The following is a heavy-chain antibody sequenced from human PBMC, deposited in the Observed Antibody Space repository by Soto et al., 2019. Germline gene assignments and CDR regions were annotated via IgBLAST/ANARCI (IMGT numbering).Heavy chain of an antibody. J-gene: IGHJ5*02. CDR3: AREGYSGSHYGSIAP. CDR1: GFTFSNYG. V-gene: IGHV3-33*01. D-gene: IGHD1-26*01. CDR2: IWYDGSNK. Sequence: QVQLVESGGGVVQPGRSLRLSCAASGFTFSNYGMHWVRQAPGKGLEWVAIIWYDGSNKHYADSVKGRFTISRDNSKNTLYVQMNGLRAEDTAVYYCAREGYSGSHYGSIAPWGQGTLVTVSS.